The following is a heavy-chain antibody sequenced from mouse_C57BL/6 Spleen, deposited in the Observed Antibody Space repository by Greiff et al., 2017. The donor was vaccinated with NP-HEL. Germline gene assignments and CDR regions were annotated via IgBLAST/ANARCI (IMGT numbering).Heavy chain of an antibody. J-gene: IGHJ1*03. D-gene: IGHD2-5*01. CDR3: ARSVYSNYEYFDV. CDR2: INPNNGGT. Sequence: EVQLQESGPELVKPGASVKIPCKASGYTFTDYNMDWVKQSHGKSLEWIGDINPNNGGTIYNQKFKGKATLTVDKSSSTAYMELRSLTSEDTAVYYCARSVYSNYEYFDVWGTGTTVTVSS. V-gene: IGHV1-18*01. CDR1: GYTFTDYN.